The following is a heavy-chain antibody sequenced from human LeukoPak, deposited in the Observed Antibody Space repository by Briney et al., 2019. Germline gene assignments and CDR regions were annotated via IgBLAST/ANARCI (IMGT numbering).Heavy chain of an antibody. CDR1: GFTVSSNY. D-gene: IGHD6-25*01. CDR2: IYSGDNT. Sequence: GESLRLSCAASGFTVSSNYMTWVRQAPGKGLEWVSIIYSGDNTYYADSVKGRFSISRHNSNNTLYLQMNSLRPEDTAVYYCARLLNQTTAAAFDYWGQGTLVTVSS. CDR3: ARLLNQTTAAAFDY. J-gene: IGHJ4*02. V-gene: IGHV3-53*04.